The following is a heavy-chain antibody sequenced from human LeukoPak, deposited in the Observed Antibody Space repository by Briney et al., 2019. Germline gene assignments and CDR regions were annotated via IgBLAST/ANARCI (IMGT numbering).Heavy chain of an antibody. CDR3: ARDLNTYRYDSRDLQP. J-gene: IGHJ1*01. Sequence: GGSLRLSCAASGFSFNTYGMHWVRQGPGKGLEWVAVISYDGSNKWYADSVKGRFTISRDNSKNTLYLQMNSLRPEDTAVYFCARDLNTYRYDSRDLQPWGQGILVTVSS. D-gene: IGHD3-22*01. CDR1: GFSFNTYG. V-gene: IGHV3-30*03. CDR2: ISYDGSNK.